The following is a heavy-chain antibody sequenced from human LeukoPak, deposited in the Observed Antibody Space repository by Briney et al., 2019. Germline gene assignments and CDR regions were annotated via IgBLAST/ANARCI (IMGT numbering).Heavy chain of an antibody. Sequence: GGSLRLSCAASGFTFSSYWMHWVRQAPGKGLVWVSRISWNSGSIGYADSVKGRFTISRDNAKNSLYLQMRSLRAEDTAVYYCAREWESRGGDRFDPWGQGTLVTVSS. CDR3: AREWESRGGDRFDP. J-gene: IGHJ5*02. CDR2: ISWNSGSI. D-gene: IGHD1-26*01. CDR1: GFTFSSYW. V-gene: IGHV3-74*01.